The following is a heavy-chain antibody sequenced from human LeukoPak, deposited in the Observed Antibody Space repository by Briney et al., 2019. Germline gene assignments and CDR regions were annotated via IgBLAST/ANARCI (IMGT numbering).Heavy chain of an antibody. V-gene: IGHV3-23*01. CDR2: IRGGGGSK. CDR1: GFTFSSYA. J-gene: IGHJ5*02. D-gene: IGHD2-15*01. Sequence: GGSLRLSCAASGFTFSSYAMSWVRQAPGKGLEWVSVIRGGGGSKYYADSVKGRFTISRDNSKNTLYLQMNSLRAEDTAVYYCAKGPYCSGGSCYPNWFDPWGQGTLVTVSS. CDR3: AKGPYCSGGSCYPNWFDP.